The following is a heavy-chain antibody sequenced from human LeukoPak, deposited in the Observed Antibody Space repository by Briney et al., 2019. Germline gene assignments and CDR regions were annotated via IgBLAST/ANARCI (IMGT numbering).Heavy chain of an antibody. D-gene: IGHD6-19*01. CDR3: ACTDGDRAQWLAASPTVEFDY. Sequence: SETLSLTCTVSGGSISSYYWSWIRQPPGKGLEWIGYIYYSGSTNYNPSLKSRVTISVDTSKNQFSLKLSSVTAADTAVYYCACTDGDRAQWLAASPTVEFDYWGQGTLVTVSS. CDR2: IYYSGST. V-gene: IGHV4-59*08. J-gene: IGHJ4*02. CDR1: GGSISSYY.